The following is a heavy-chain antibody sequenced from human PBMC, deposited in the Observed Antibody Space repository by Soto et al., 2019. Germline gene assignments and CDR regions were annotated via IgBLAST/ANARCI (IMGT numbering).Heavy chain of an antibody. CDR2: ISYDGSNK. Sequence: GGSLRLSCAASGFTFSSYGMHWVRQAPGKGLEWVAVISYDGSNKYYADSVKGRFTISRDNSKNTLYLQMNSLRAEDTAVYYCAKDYGVTGLRGGSDAFDIWGQGTMVTVSS. CDR3: AKDYGVTGLRGGSDAFDI. J-gene: IGHJ3*02. D-gene: IGHD1-26*01. V-gene: IGHV3-30*18. CDR1: GFTFSSYG.